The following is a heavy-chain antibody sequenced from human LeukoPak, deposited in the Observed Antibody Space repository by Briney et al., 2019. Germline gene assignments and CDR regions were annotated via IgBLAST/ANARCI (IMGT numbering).Heavy chain of an antibody. J-gene: IGHJ4*02. Sequence: PGGALRLSCAASVFTFSSYAMSGVRQAPGKGLEWVSAISGSGGSTYYADSVKGRFTISRDNSKDTLYLQMNSLRAEDTAVYYCASGDYYDSSGYPYWGQGTLVTVSS. D-gene: IGHD3-22*01. CDR2: ISGSGGST. V-gene: IGHV3-23*01. CDR1: VFTFSSYA. CDR3: ASGDYYDSSGYPY.